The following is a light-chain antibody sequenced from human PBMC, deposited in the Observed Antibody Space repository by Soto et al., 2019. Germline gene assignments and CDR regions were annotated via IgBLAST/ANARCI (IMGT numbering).Light chain of an antibody. CDR1: TGAVTSGHY. CDR3: LLSYSGAR. J-gene: IGLJ2*01. V-gene: IGLV7-46*01. Sequence: QAVVTQEPSLTVSPGGTVTLTCGSSTGAVTSGHYPYWFQQKPGQAPRTLIYDTSNKHSWTPARSSGSLLGGKAALTLSGAQPEDEAEYYCLLSYSGARFGGGTKLTVL. CDR2: DTS.